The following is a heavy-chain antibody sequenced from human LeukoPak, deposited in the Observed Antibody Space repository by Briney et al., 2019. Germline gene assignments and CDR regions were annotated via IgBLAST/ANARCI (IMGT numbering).Heavy chain of an antibody. Sequence: SETLSLTCTVSGVSISNYIWSWIRQSPGGDLEWIGYVEYTGSTNYNPSLKNRVTISIDRSKNHFSLKLTSATAADTAVYFCARSLPVSLGWMYYFDQWGQGTRVTVSS. J-gene: IGHJ4*02. D-gene: IGHD7-27*01. CDR3: ARSLPVSLGWMYYFDQ. V-gene: IGHV4-59*01. CDR2: VEYTGST. CDR1: GVSISNYI.